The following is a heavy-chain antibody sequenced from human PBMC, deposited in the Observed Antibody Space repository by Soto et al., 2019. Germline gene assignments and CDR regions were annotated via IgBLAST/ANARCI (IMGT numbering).Heavy chain of an antibody. CDR2: IIPIFGTT. J-gene: IGHJ5*02. CDR3: ARQVQLYRASPDLEFDP. D-gene: IGHD2-2*01. Sequence: SVKVSCKASGGTFSSDAISWVRQAPGQGLEWMGGIIPIFGTTNYAQKFQGRVTMTGDTSTSTAYMELSRLRSDDTAVYYCARQVQLYRASPDLEFDPWGQGTLVTVSS. V-gene: IGHV1-69*06. CDR1: GGTFSSDA.